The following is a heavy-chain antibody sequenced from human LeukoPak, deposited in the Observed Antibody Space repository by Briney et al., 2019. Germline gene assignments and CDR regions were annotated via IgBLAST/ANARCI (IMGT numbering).Heavy chain of an antibody. Sequence: PSETLSLTCTVSGGSISSSSYYWGWIRQPPGKGLEWIGSIYYSGSTYYNPSLKSRVTISVDTSKNQFSLKLSSVTAADTAVYYCARGVPIGTIFGVVIEYFDYWGQGTLVTVSS. V-gene: IGHV4-39*07. J-gene: IGHJ4*02. CDR2: IYYSGST. CDR1: GGSISSSSYY. D-gene: IGHD3-3*01. CDR3: ARGVPIGTIFGVVIEYFDY.